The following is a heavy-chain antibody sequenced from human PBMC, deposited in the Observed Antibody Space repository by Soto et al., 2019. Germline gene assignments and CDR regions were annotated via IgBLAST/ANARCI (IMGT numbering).Heavy chain of an antibody. V-gene: IGHV3-23*01. CDR2: ISGSGGST. CDR1: GFTFSSYA. D-gene: IGHD2-15*01. J-gene: IGHJ6*02. CDR3: AKPVVPPLYYYYGMDV. Sequence: GGSLRLSCAASGFTFSSYAMSWVRQAPGKGLDWVSAISGSGGSTYYADSVKGRFTISRDNSKNTLYLQMNSLRAEDTALYYCAKPVVPPLYYYYGMDVWGQGTTVTVSS.